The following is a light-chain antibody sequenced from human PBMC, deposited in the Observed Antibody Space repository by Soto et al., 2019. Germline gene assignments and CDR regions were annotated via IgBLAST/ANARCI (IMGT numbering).Light chain of an antibody. Sequence: EIVLTQSPGTLSLSPGERVTLSCRASQTVSSNYLAWYQQRPGQAPRLLIYNGSIRATGIPDRFSGTGSGTDFTLTISRLEPEDFAVYYCQQYDTSPRLTFGGGTKVQIK. CDR3: QQYDTSPRLT. CDR1: QTVSSNY. J-gene: IGKJ4*01. CDR2: NGS. V-gene: IGKV3-20*01.